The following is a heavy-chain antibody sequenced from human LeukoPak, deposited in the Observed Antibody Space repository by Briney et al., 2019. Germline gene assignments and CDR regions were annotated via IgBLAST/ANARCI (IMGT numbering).Heavy chain of an antibody. V-gene: IGHV3-9*01. J-gene: IGHJ4*02. CDR1: GFTFDDYA. CDR2: ISWNSGSI. CDR3: AKDMGNYYDSSGYAFDY. D-gene: IGHD3-22*01. Sequence: PGRSLRLSCAASGFTFDDYAMHWVRQAPGKGLEWVSGISWNSGSIGYADSVKGRFTISRDNAKNSLYLQMNSLRAEDTALYYCAKDMGNYYDSSGYAFDYWAREPWSPSPQ.